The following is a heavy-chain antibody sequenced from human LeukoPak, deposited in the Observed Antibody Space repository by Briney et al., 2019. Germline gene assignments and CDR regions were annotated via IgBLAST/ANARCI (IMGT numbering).Heavy chain of an antibody. CDR3: ARVPFYGDYEEFFDY. CDR1: GYTFTCYY. Sequence: ASVKVSCKASGYTFTCYYMHWVRQAPGQGLEWMGWINPNSGATNYAQNFQGRVTMTRDTSISTAYMELSRLRSDDMAVYYCARVPFYGDYEEFFDYWGQGTLVTVSS. J-gene: IGHJ4*02. D-gene: IGHD4-17*01. CDR2: INPNSGAT. V-gene: IGHV1-2*02.